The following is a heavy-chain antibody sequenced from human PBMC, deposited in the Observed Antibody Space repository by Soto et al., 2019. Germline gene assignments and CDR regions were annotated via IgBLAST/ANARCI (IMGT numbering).Heavy chain of an antibody. V-gene: IGHV4-59*01. D-gene: IGHD6-19*01. Sequence: SETLSLTCTVSGGSISSYYWSWIRQPPGKGLEWIGYIYYSGSTNYNPSLKSRVTISVDTSKNQFSLKLSSVTAADTAVYYCARDESGYSSGWPYHYFDYWGQGTLVTVSS. J-gene: IGHJ4*02. CDR2: IYYSGST. CDR1: GGSISSYY. CDR3: ARDESGYSSGWPYHYFDY.